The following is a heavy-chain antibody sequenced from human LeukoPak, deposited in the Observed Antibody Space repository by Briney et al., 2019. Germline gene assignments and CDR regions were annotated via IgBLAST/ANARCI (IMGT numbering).Heavy chain of an antibody. CDR3: ARGGYYDSSANWFDP. Sequence: GGSLRLSCAASGFTFSSYSMNWVRQAPGKGLEWVSSISSSSSYIYYADSVKGRFTISRDNAKNSLYLQMNSLRAEDTAVYYCARGGYYDSSANWFDPWGQGTLVTVSS. CDR2: ISSSSSYI. J-gene: IGHJ5*02. V-gene: IGHV3-21*01. CDR1: GFTFSSYS. D-gene: IGHD3-22*01.